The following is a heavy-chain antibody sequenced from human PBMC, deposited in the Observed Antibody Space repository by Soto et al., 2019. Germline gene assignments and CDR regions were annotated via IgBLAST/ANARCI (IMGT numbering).Heavy chain of an antibody. Sequence: KSSETLSLTCAVYGGSFSGYYWSWIRQPPGKGLEWIGEINHSGSTNYNPSLKSRVTISVDTSKNQFSLKLSSVTAADTAVYYCARGVGGYYSTFDYWGQGTLVTSPQ. CDR3: ARGVGGYYSTFDY. J-gene: IGHJ4*02. V-gene: IGHV4-34*01. CDR1: GGSFSGYY. D-gene: IGHD3-22*01. CDR2: INHSGST.